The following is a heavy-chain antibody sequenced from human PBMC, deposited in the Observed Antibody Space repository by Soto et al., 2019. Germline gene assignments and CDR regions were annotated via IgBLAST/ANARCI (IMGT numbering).Heavy chain of an antibody. Sequence: SETLSLTCTVSGGSISSGGYYWSWIRQHPGKGLEWIGYIYYSGSTYYNPSLKSRVTISVDTSKNQFSLKLSSVTAADTAVYYCARILRYFDATGWADSNNWFDPWGQGTLVTVSS. J-gene: IGHJ5*02. CDR2: IYYSGST. D-gene: IGHD3-9*01. V-gene: IGHV4-31*03. CDR1: GGSISSGGYY. CDR3: ARILRYFDATGWADSNNWFDP.